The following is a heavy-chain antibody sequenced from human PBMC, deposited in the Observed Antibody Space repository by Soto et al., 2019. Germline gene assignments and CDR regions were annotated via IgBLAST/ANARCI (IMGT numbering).Heavy chain of an antibody. CDR1: GFTFSGSA. J-gene: IGHJ5*02. CDR3: TRHGGYCSGGSCYNWFDP. Sequence: GGSLRLSCVASGFTFSGSAMHWVRQASGKGLEWVGRIRSKANSYATAYAASVKGRFTISRDDSKNTAYLQMNSLKTEDTAVYYCTRHGGYCSGGSCYNWFDPWGQGTLVTVSS. CDR2: IRSKANSYAT. V-gene: IGHV3-73*01. D-gene: IGHD2-15*01.